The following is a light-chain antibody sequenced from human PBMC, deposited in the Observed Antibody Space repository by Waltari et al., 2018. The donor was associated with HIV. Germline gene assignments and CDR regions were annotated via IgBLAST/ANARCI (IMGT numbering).Light chain of an antibody. CDR3: VTWADRSSGPVV. CDR1: SSKIGNNY. Sequence: QSVLTQPPSASGTPGQRITISCSGSSSKIGNNYVHWYQHLPGTAPKRPIDRNSQRSSVFPDRFSVSKSGPSSSLAISGLRSEDEADYYCVTWADRSSGPVVFGGGTKVTVL. CDR2: RNS. J-gene: IGLJ2*01. V-gene: IGLV1-47*01.